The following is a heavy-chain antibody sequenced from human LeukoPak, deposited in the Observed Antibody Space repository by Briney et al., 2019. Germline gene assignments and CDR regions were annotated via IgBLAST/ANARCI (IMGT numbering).Heavy chain of an antibody. CDR1: GDSVSSNSAA. CDR2: TYYRSKWYN. V-gene: IGHV6-1*01. CDR3: ARIAVAGTLNAFDI. J-gene: IGHJ3*02. Sequence: SQTLSLTCATSGDSVSSNSAAWNWIRQSPSRGLEWLGRTYYRSKWYNDYAVSVKSRITINPDTSKNQFSLQLNSVTPEDTAVYYCARIAVAGTLNAFDIWGQGTMVTVSS. D-gene: IGHD6-19*01.